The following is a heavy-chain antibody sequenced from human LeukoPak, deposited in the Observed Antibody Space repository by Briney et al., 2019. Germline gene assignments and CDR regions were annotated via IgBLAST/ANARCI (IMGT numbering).Heavy chain of an antibody. J-gene: IGHJ5*02. V-gene: IGHV3-7*01. Sequence: GGSLRLSCAASGFTFNSYWMTWVRQAPGKGLEWVANIKQDGSEKYYVDSVKGRFTISRDNAKNSLYLQMNSLRAEDTAVYYCAREVYSYGYNWFDPWGQGTLVTVSS. CDR1: GFTFNSYW. D-gene: IGHD5-18*01. CDR3: AREVYSYGYNWFDP. CDR2: IKQDGSEK.